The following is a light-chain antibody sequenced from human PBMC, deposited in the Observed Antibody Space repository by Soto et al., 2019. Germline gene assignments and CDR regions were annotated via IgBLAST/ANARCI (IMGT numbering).Light chain of an antibody. J-gene: IGKJ1*01. Sequence: IQLTQSPSTLPASVGDRVTLTCRASESISNWLAWYQHKLGTAPKLLIYHASILETAVPSRFSANGSGTEFTLTISSLQPSDFATYYCQQYRTYSFGQGSRVDIK. CDR1: ESISNW. V-gene: IGKV1-5*01. CDR2: HAS. CDR3: QQYRTYS.